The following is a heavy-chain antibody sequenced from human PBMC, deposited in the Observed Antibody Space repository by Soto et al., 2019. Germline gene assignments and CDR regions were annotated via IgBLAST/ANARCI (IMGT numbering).Heavy chain of an antibody. D-gene: IGHD2-15*01. Sequence: GGSLRLSCVASGFTFASSAMTWVRQAPGKGLEWVSGIIASGGSTYYADSVTGRFTISRDNSKNTVYLQMNSLKAEDTAIYYCAKGDTILDSRGQGTTVTVSS. CDR3: AKGDTILDS. CDR2: IIASGGST. J-gene: IGHJ6*02. V-gene: IGHV3-23*01. CDR1: GFTFASSA.